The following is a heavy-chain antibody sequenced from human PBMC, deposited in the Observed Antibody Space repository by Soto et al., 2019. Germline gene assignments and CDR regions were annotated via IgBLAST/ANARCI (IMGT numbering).Heavy chain of an antibody. J-gene: IGHJ4*02. CDR3: ARGVYNSYGTDY. V-gene: IGHV3-74*01. Sequence: GGSLRLSCTASGITLSRDWMTWVRQAPGKGLAWVSRINGDGSTTNSADSVRGRFTISRDNAKNSLFLQVNSLSAEDTAVYFCARGVYNSYGTDYWGQGALVTVSS. CDR2: INGDGSTT. D-gene: IGHD3-22*01. CDR1: GITLSRDW.